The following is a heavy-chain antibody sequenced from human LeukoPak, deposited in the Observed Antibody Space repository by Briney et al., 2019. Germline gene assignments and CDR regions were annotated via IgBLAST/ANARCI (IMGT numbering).Heavy chain of an antibody. CDR3: AKVLPTYYYDSSGYTDAFDI. CDR2: IFHGGNT. J-gene: IGHJ3*02. V-gene: IGHV4-39*07. Sequence: PSETLSLTCTVSGDSITSSAFYWGWIRQAPGKGLEWIGNIFHGGNTHYNPSLKSRVTISVDTSKNQFSLKLSSVTAADTAVYYCAKVLPTYYYDSSGYTDAFDIWGQGTMVTVSS. CDR1: GDSITSSAFY. D-gene: IGHD3-22*01.